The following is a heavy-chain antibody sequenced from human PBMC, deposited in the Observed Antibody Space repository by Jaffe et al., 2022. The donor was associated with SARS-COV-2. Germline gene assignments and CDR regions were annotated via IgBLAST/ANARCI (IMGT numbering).Heavy chain of an antibody. V-gene: IGHV3-9*01. CDR3: AKAKRDSSSRPDAFDI. CDR2: ISWNSGSI. J-gene: IGHJ3*02. CDR1: GFTFDDYA. D-gene: IGHD6-13*01. Sequence: EVQLVESGGGLVQPGRSLRLSCAASGFTFDDYAMHWVRQAPGKGLEWVSGISWNSGSIGYADSVKGRFTISRDNAKNSLYLQMNSLRAEDTALYYCAKAKRDSSSRPDAFDIWGQGTMVTVSS.